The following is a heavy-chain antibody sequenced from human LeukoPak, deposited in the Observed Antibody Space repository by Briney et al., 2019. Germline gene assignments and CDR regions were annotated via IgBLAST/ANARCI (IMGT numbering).Heavy chain of an antibody. CDR1: GGSISSHIYY. D-gene: IGHD2-2*01. Sequence: SETLSLTCIVSGGSISSHIYYWGWIRQPPGKGLEWIGNIYHSGSTYYNPSLKSRVTISVDTSKNQFSLKLSSVTAADTAVYYCARGGSTGSYFDYWGQGTLVTVPS. V-gene: IGHV4-39*07. CDR3: ARGGSTGSYFDY. CDR2: IYHSGST. J-gene: IGHJ4*02.